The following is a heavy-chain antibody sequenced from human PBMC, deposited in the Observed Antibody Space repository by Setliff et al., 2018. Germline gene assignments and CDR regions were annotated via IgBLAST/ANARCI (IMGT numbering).Heavy chain of an antibody. J-gene: IGHJ5*02. CDR1: GYTFTGYY. V-gene: IGHV1-2*02. D-gene: IGHD3-22*01. CDR2: INPNSGGT. CDR3: ARVAPHYYDSSGTNWFEP. Sequence: ASAKVSCKASGYTFTGYYMHWVRQAPGQGLEWMGWINPNSGGTNYAQKFQGRVTMTRDTSISTAYMELSRLRSDDTAVYYCARVAPHYYDSSGTNWFEPWGQGTLVTVSS.